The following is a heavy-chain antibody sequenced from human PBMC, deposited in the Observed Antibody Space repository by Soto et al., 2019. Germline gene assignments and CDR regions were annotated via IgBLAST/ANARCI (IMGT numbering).Heavy chain of an antibody. D-gene: IGHD2-15*01. CDR3: ARGGCSGGSCYSNWFDP. CDR2: MNPNSGNT. V-gene: IGHV1-8*01. CDR1: GYTFTSYD. Sequence: QVPLVQSGAEVKKPGASVKVSCKASGYTFTSYDINWVRQATGQGLEWMGWMNPNSGNTGYAQKFQDRVTMTRNTSISTAYMELSSLRSEDTAVYYCARGGCSGGSCYSNWFDPWGQGTLVTVSS. J-gene: IGHJ5*02.